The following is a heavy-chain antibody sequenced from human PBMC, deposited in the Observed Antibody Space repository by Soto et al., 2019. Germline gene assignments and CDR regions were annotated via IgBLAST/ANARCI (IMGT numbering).Heavy chain of an antibody. D-gene: IGHD2-2*01. Sequence: SETLSLTCTVSGGSISSGGYYWSWIRQHPGKGLEWIGYIYYSGSTYYNPSLKSRVTISVDTSKNQFSLKLSSVTAADTAVYYCARGGHCSSTSCSSYYGMDVWGQGTTVTVSS. J-gene: IGHJ6*02. CDR3: ARGGHCSSTSCSSYYGMDV. CDR2: IYYSGST. V-gene: IGHV4-31*03. CDR1: GGSISSGGYY.